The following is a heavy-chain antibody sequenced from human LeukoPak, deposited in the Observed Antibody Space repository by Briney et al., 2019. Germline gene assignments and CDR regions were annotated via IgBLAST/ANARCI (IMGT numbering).Heavy chain of an antibody. CDR2: IYYSGST. CDR3: ARVPETGSFSFDY. Sequence: SQTLSLTCTVSGGSISSGDYYWSWIRQPPGKGLEWIGYIYYSGSTYYNPSLKSRVTISVDTSKNQFSLKLSSVTAADTAVYYCARVPETGSFSFDYRGQGTLVTVSS. D-gene: IGHD1-1*01. J-gene: IGHJ4*02. V-gene: IGHV4-30-4*01. CDR1: GGSISSGDYY.